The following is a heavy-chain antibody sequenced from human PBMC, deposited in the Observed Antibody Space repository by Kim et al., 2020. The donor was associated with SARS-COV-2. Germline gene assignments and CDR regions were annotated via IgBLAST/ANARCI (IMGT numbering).Heavy chain of an antibody. CDR3: ANLPAGYYYDSSGYPFDY. V-gene: IGHV3-23*01. J-gene: IGHJ4*02. D-gene: IGHD3-22*01. Sequence: KGRFTISRDNSKNTLYLQMNSLRAEDTAVYYCANLPAGYYYDSSGYPFDYWGQGTLVTVSS.